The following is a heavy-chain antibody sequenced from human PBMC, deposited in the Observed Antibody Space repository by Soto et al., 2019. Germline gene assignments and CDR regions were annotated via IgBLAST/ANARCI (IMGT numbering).Heavy chain of an antibody. Sequence: SLRLSCAASGFTFDDYAMHWVRQAPGKGLEWVSGISWNSGSIGYADSVKGRFTISRDNAKNSLYLQMNSLRAEDTALYYCAKEIVLMAYYYGMDVWGQGTTVTVSS. D-gene: IGHD2-8*01. J-gene: IGHJ6*02. V-gene: IGHV3-9*01. CDR2: ISWNSGSI. CDR3: AKEIVLMAYYYGMDV. CDR1: GFTFDDYA.